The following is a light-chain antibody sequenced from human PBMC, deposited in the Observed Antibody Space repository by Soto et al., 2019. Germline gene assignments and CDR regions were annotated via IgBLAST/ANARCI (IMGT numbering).Light chain of an antibody. CDR2: KTS. Sequence: DIQMTRSPATLAASVGDRVTITCRASQSLNRWLAWYRQKPGKAPKLLIFKTSSLESGVPSRFSGSGSATEFTLTISSLQPDDFATYYCQQYKSYPLTFGGGTKVEI. CDR1: QSLNRW. V-gene: IGKV1-5*03. J-gene: IGKJ4*01. CDR3: QQYKSYPLT.